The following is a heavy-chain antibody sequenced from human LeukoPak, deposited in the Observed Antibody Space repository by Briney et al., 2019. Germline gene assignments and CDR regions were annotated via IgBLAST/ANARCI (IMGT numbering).Heavy chain of an antibody. V-gene: IGHV4-39*07. J-gene: IGHJ1*01. CDR1: GASISTRGYY. D-gene: IGHD1-26*01. CDR3: ARRQYSGSYLKTRGGFQH. CDR2: IYYRGNT. Sequence: SETLSLTCTVSGASISTRGYYWGWIRQPPGNGLEWIGTIYYRGNTYYNPSLKSRVTISVDTSKNQFSLKLSSVTAADTAVYYCARRQYSGSYLKTRGGFQHWGQGTLVTVSS.